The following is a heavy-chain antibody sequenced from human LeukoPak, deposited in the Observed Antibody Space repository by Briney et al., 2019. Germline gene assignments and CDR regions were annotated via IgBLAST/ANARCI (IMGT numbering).Heavy chain of an antibody. J-gene: IGHJ4*02. Sequence: ASVKVSCKASGYTFTNHHIHWVRQAPGQGLEWMGIINPNAGSTNYPQKFQGRVTMTRDTSTSTVYMELSSLRSEDSAVYFCARDRELTVTIIGNVGEFDYWGQGTLDTVSS. D-gene: IGHD4-17*01. CDR2: INPNAGST. V-gene: IGHV1-46*01. CDR3: ARDRELTVTIIGNVGEFDY. CDR1: GYTFTNHH.